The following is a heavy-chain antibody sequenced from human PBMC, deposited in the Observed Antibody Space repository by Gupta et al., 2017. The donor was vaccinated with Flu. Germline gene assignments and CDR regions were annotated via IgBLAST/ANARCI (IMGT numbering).Heavy chain of an antibody. V-gene: IGHV3-11*01. CDR3: ARTSSLNDPFDS. CDR2: ISISGSTT. CDR1: GFTFSDYY. J-gene: IGHJ4*02. D-gene: IGHD2-15*01. Sequence: QVHLVESGGGLVKPGGSLRLSCVASGFTFSDYYMSWIRQAPGKGLEWASYISISGSTTYDAGSVKGRFTIYRDNAKNSLYLQMNSLRDEDTAVYYCARTSSLNDPFDSWGQGTLVTVSS.